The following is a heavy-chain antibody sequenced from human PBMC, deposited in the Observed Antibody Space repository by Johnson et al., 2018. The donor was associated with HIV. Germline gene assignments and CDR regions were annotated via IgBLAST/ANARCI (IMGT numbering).Heavy chain of an antibody. CDR2: ISWNGASI. V-gene: IGHV3-9*01. J-gene: IGHJ3*02. Sequence: VQLVESGVGLVQPGRSLRLSCAASGFTFDDYDMHWVRLAPGKGLEWVSGISWNGASIGYADSVKGRFTISRDNAKNSMYLQMNSLRADDPAVYYSARRGGDVFDIWGQGTMVTVSS. CDR1: GFTFDDYD. CDR3: ARRGGDVFDI. D-gene: IGHD3-16*01.